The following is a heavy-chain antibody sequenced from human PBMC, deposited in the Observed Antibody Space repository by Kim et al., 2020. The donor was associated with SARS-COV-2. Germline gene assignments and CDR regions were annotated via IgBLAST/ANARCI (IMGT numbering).Heavy chain of an antibody. CDR1: GFTFSSYG. CDR2: ISYDGSNK. D-gene: IGHD3-22*01. Sequence: GGSLRLSCAASGFTFSSYGMHWVRQAPGKGLEWVAVISYDGSNKYYADSVKGRFTISRDNSKNTLYLQMNSLRAEDTAVYYCAKVPQRYYDSSGYSGWFDPWGQGTLVTVSS. J-gene: IGHJ5*02. CDR3: AKVPQRYYDSSGYSGWFDP. V-gene: IGHV3-30*18.